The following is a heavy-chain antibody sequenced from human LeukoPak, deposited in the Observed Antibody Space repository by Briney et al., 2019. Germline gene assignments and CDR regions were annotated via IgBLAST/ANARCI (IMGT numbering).Heavy chain of an antibody. Sequence: QAGGSLRLSCTVSGFNFNNYCMHWVRQAPGKGLVWVSRMNNDGRVISYADSVNGRFTISRDNAKHTLYLQMNSLRAEDTAVYYCAREFEATGFWALDYWGQGTLVTASS. CDR3: AREFEATGFWALDY. CDR2: MNNDGRVI. CDR1: GFNFNNYC. D-gene: IGHD3-16*01. V-gene: IGHV3-74*01. J-gene: IGHJ4*02.